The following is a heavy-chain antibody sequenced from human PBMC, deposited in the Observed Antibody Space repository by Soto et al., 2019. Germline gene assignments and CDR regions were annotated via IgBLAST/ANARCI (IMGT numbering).Heavy chain of an antibody. D-gene: IGHD2-2*02. Sequence: SVKVSCKASGGTFSSYAISWVRQAPGQGLEWMGGIIPIFGTANYAQKFQGRVTITADESTSTAYMELSSLRSEDTAIYYCARESGFCSTRCYRNNYFDPWGQGALVTVSS. V-gene: IGHV1-69*13. CDR3: ARESGFCSTRCYRNNYFDP. CDR2: IIPIFGTA. J-gene: IGHJ5*02. CDR1: GGTFSSYA.